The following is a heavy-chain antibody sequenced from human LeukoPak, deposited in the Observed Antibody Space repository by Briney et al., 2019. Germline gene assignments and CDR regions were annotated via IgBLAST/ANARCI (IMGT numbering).Heavy chain of an antibody. CDR1: GGSFSGYY. Sequence: KPSETLSLTCAVYGGSFSGYYWSWIRQPPGKGQEWIGEINHSGSTNYNPSLKSRVTISVDTSKNQFSLKLSSVTAADTAVYYCARGTREEAVAGTHFDYWGQGTLVTVSS. V-gene: IGHV4-34*01. D-gene: IGHD6-19*01. J-gene: IGHJ4*02. CDR2: INHSGST. CDR3: ARGTREEAVAGTHFDY.